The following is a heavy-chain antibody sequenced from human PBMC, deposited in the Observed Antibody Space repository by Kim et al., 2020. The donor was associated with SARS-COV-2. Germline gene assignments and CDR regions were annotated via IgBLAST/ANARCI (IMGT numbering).Heavy chain of an antibody. V-gene: IGHV3-23*01. J-gene: IGHJ4*02. CDR1: GFTFSSYA. CDR2: ISGSGGST. Sequence: GGSLRLSCAASGFTFSSYAMSWVRQAPGKGLEWVSAISGSGGSTYYADSVKGRFTISRDNSKNTLYLQMNSLRAEDTAVYYCAKAHSDGVYYYDSSGYYHVYWGQGTLVTVSS. D-gene: IGHD3-22*01. CDR3: AKAHSDGVYYYDSSGYYHVY.